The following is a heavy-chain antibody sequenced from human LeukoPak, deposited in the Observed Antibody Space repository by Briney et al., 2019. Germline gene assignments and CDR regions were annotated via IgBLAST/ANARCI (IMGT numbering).Heavy chain of an antibody. CDR1: GFTFSSYA. D-gene: IGHD1-7*01. Sequence: GSLRLSCAASGFTFSSYAMHWVRQPPGKGLEWIGSIYYSGSTYYNPSLKIRVTRSVDTSKNQFSLKLSSVPAADTAVYYCARESVTGTTKPLDYWGQGTLVTVSS. J-gene: IGHJ4*02. CDR3: ARESVTGTTKPLDY. V-gene: IGHV4-39*07. CDR2: IYYSGST.